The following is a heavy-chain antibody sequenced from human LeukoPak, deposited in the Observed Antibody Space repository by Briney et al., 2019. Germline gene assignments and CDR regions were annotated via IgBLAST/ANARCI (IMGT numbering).Heavy chain of an antibody. CDR2: IGTAGDT. Sequence: GVPLTLLCTASGFTFRTYDMHWARQGKGKGREWVGGIGTAGDTYFLGSLKGRFTISKEKVKKSLYLQMKRLRIGGTAVYSCGRGAEGFYPWGKGALVTVSS. J-gene: IGHJ5*02. CDR1: GFTFRTYD. CDR3: GRGAEGFYP. V-gene: IGHV3-13*01.